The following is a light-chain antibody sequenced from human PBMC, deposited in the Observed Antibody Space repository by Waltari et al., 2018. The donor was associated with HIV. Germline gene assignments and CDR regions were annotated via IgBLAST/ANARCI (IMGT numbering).Light chain of an antibody. CDR2: EVT. CDR3: NSYTISSTLGV. J-gene: IGLJ3*02. CDR1: SSDVGGYNY. Sequence: QSALTQPASVSGSPGQSITISCTGTSSDVGGYNYASWYQQHPGKAPKLMSYEVTNRPSGVSNRFSGSKSGNTASLTISGLQAEDEAEYYCNSYTISSTLGVFGGGTKLTVL. V-gene: IGLV2-14*01.